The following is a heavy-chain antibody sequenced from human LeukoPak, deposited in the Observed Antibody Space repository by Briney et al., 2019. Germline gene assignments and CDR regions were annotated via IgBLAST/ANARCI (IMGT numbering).Heavy chain of an antibody. CDR1: GYTFTSYY. J-gene: IGHJ3*02. CDR3: ARDFGVVVVAATGAFHI. CDR2: INPSGGRT. Sequence: ASVKVSCKASGYTFTSYYMHWVRQAPGQGLEWVGVINPSGGRTSYAQKFQGRVTMTRDMSTSTVYMALSSLRSEDTAVYYCARDFGVVVVAATGAFHIWGQGTMVTVSS. V-gene: IGHV1-46*01. D-gene: IGHD2-15*01.